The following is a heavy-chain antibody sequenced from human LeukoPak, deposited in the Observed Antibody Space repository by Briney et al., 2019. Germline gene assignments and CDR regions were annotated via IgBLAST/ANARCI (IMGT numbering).Heavy chain of an antibody. D-gene: IGHD3-10*01. Sequence: ASVKVSCKASGYTFTGYYMHWVRQAPGQGLEWMGWINPNSGGTNYARKFQGRVTMTRDTSISTAYMELSRLRSDDTAVYYCAREDYYGSGSYHPWGQGTLVTVSS. CDR1: GYTFTGYY. J-gene: IGHJ5*02. CDR2: INPNSGGT. V-gene: IGHV1-2*02. CDR3: AREDYYGSGSYHP.